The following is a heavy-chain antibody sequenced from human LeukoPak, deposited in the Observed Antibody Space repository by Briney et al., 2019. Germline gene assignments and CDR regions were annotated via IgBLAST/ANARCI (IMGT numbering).Heavy chain of an antibody. V-gene: IGHV5-51*01. CDR3: AIAMIRGDRYFDY. J-gene: IGHJ4*02. CDR1: ANSSPNYW. CDR2: TNADDSDP. Sequence: GESLKISCKASANSSPNYWIAWVRQMPGKGLEHMAITNADDSDPRYSPTFQGQVTISADKSINTAYLQWSSLKASDTAMYYCAIAMIRGDRYFDYWGQGTLVTVSS. D-gene: IGHD3-10*01.